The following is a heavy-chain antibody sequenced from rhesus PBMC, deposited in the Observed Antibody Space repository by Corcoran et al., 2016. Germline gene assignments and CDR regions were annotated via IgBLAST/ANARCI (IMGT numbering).Heavy chain of an antibody. CDR3: ATDRKYCSSTYCSSDY. D-gene: IGHD2-15*01. V-gene: IGHV1-111*02. Sequence: EVQLVQSGAEVKKPGASVKISCKASGYTFTDYYLHWMRQAPGKGLAWMGRVDPEDGEAIHAQKFQDRVTITADTSTDTAYMELSSLRSEDTAVYYCATDRKYCSSTYCSSDYWGQGVLVTVSS. J-gene: IGHJ4*01. CDR2: VDPEDGEA. CDR1: GYTFTDYY.